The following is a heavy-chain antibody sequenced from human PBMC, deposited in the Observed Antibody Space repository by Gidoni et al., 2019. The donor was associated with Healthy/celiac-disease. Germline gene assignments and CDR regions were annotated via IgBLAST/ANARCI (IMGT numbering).Heavy chain of an antibody. V-gene: IGHV4-34*01. CDR1: GGSFSGYY. D-gene: IGHD2-2*01. CDR3: ARGVLLPAVSAIGLRDHNWFDP. CDR2: INHSGST. Sequence: QVQLQQWGAGLLKPSETLSLTCAVYGGSFSGYYWSWIRQPPGKGLEWIGEINHSGSTNYNPSLKSRVTISVDTSKNQFSLKLSSVTAADTAVYYCARGVLLPAVSAIGLRDHNWFDPWGQGTLVTVSS. J-gene: IGHJ5*02.